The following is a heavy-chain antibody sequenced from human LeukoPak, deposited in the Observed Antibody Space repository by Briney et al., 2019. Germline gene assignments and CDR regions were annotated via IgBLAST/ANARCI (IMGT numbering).Heavy chain of an antibody. Sequence: PGGSLRLSCAASGFTFSSNSMNWVRQAPGKGLEWVSSISSSSSYIYYADSVKGRFTISRDNAKNSLYLQMNSLRAEDTAVYYCAREPPVGPIPNWGQGTLVTVSS. CDR1: GFTFSSNS. CDR3: AREPPVGPIPN. J-gene: IGHJ4*02. CDR2: ISSSSSYI. D-gene: IGHD1-26*01. V-gene: IGHV3-21*01.